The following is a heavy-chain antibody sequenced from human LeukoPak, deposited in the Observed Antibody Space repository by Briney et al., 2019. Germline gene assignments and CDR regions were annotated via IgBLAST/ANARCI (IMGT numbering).Heavy chain of an antibody. CDR3: ARGRQLAPDQRKYYYYYYGMDV. Sequence: GGSLRLSCAASGFTFSSYAMHWVRQAPGKGLEWVAVISYDGSNKYYADSVKGRFTISRDNSKNTLYLQMGSLRAEDMAVYYCARGRQLAPDQRKYYYYYYGMDVWGQGTTVTVSS. CDR2: ISYDGSNK. V-gene: IGHV3-30*14. CDR1: GFTFSSYA. J-gene: IGHJ6*02. D-gene: IGHD6-6*01.